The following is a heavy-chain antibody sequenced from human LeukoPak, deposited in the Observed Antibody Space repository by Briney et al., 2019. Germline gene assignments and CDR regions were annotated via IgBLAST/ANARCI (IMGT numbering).Heavy chain of an antibody. CDR2: IYYSGST. CDR3: ASHDYGGNFYFDY. CDR1: GDSISSSSYY. J-gene: IGHJ4*02. V-gene: IGHV4-39*01. Sequence: SETLSLTCTVSGDSISSSSYYWGWIRQPPGKGLEWIGRIYYSGSTYYNPSLKSRVTISVDTAKNQFSLKLSSVTAADTAVYYCASHDYGGNFYFDYWGQGTLVTVSS. D-gene: IGHD4-23*01.